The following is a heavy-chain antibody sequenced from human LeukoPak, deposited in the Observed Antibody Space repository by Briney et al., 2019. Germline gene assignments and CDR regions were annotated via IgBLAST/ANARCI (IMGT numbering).Heavy chain of an antibody. V-gene: IGHV5-51*01. Sequence: GESLKISCEGSGYIFTTYWIGWVRQMPGKGLEWMGIIYPGDSDTRYSPSFQGQVTISADKSISTAYLQWSSLKASDTAMYYCATQYSSSWTAFDYWGQGTLVTVSS. CDR3: ATQYSSSWTAFDY. CDR1: GYIFTTYW. CDR2: IYPGDSDT. D-gene: IGHD6-13*01. J-gene: IGHJ4*02.